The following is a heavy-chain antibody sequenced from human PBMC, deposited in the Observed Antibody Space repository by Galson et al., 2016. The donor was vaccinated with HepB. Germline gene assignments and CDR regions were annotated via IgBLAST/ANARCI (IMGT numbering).Heavy chain of an antibody. CDR3: TFESTQSSMAGNY. V-gene: IGHV3-23*01. D-gene: IGHD6-19*01. J-gene: IGHJ4*02. CDR1: GFTFSSYA. Sequence: SLRLSCAASGFTFSSYAMNWVRRAPGKGLQWVSGISGGGVSTHYADSVKGRFTISGDNSKNTLYLQMNSLRAEDAAVYYCTFESTQSSMAGNYWGQGTLVTVSS. CDR2: ISGGGVST.